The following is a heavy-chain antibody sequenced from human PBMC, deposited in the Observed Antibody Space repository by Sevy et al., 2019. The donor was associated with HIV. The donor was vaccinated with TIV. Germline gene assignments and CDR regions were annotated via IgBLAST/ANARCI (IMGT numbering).Heavy chain of an antibody. CDR1: GYTFTSYD. CDR3: ARALGYSSGWYDYFDN. J-gene: IGHJ4*02. CDR2: MNPNSGNT. D-gene: IGHD6-19*01. Sequence: ASVKVSCKASGYTFTSYDVYWLRQATGQGLEWMGWMNPNSGNTGYAEKFQGRVTMTRNTSIRTAYMELSSLRSEDTAVFYCARALGYSSGWYDYFDNWGQGTLVTVSS. V-gene: IGHV1-8*01.